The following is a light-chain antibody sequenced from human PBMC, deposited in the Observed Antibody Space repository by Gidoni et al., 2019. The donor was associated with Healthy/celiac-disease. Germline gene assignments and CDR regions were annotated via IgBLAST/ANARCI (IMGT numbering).Light chain of an antibody. J-gene: IGKJ2*01. CDR3: QQYGSSPRT. Sequence: EIVLTHTPGTLSLSPGERATLSCSASQRVSSSYLAWYQQKPGQAPRLLIYGASSRATGIPDRFSGSGSGTDFTLIISSLEPEDFAVYYCQQYGSSPRTFGQGTKLEIK. CDR1: QRVSSSY. CDR2: GAS. V-gene: IGKV3-20*01.